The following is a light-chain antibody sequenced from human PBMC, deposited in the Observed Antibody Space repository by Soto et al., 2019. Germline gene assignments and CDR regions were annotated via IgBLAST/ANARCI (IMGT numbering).Light chain of an antibody. J-gene: IGLJ3*02. CDR1: SSDIGGYNL. V-gene: IGLV2-23*01. CDR3: CSYSDSSTNWV. Sequence: QSALTQHASVSGSPGQSITISCTGTSSDIGGYNLVSWYQQHPGKAPKLVIYEGTKRPSGVSIRFSGSKSGNTASLAISGLQAEDEADYYCCSYSDSSTNWVFGGGTKLTVL. CDR2: EGT.